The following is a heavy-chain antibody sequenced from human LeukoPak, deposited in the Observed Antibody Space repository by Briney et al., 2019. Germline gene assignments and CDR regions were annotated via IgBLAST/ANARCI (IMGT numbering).Heavy chain of an antibody. D-gene: IGHD6-19*01. CDR3: ARDGYSSGWGDNCHY. CDR2: ISSSSSTI. CDR1: GFTFSSYS. J-gene: IGHJ4*02. Sequence: GGSLRLSCAASGFTFSSYSMNWVRQAPGKGLEWVSYISSSSSTIYYADSVKGRFTISRDNAKNSLYLQMNSLRAEDTAVYYCARDGYSSGWGDNCHYWGQGTLVTVSS. V-gene: IGHV3-48*04.